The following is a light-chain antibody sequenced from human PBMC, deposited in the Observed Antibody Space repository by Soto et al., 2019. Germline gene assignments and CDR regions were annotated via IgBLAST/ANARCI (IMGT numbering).Light chain of an antibody. J-gene: IGKJ5*01. V-gene: IGKV1-27*01. Sequence: DIQMTQSPSSLSASVGDRVTITCRASQDISVYLAWYQQKPGKVPKLLIYSASTLQSGVPSRFSGSGSGTDFTLPISSLQPEDVATYYCQKFNTATLTFGQGTRLDIK. CDR3: QKFNTATLT. CDR1: QDISVY. CDR2: SAS.